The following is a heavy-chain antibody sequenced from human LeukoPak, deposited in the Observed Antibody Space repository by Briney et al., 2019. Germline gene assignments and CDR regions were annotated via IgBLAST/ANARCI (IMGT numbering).Heavy chain of an antibody. CDR2: ISSSSSYI. Sequence: GGSLRLSCAASGFTFSSYSMNWVRQAPGEGLEWVSSISSSSSYIYYADSVKGRFTISRDNAKNSLYLQMNSLRAEDAAVYYCARGPIQLWSYFDYWGQGTLVTVSS. D-gene: IGHD5-18*01. J-gene: IGHJ4*02. V-gene: IGHV3-21*01. CDR1: GFTFSSYS. CDR3: ARGPIQLWSYFDY.